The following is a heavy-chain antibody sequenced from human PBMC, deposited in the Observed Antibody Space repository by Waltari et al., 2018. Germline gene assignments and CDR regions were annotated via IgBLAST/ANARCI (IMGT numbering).Heavy chain of an antibody. V-gene: IGHV4-34*01. CDR3: ARGPRYYYGSGSYYYYYGMDV. J-gene: IGHJ6*02. CDR2: SKHSGST. D-gene: IGHD3-10*01. Sequence: QVQLQQWGAGLLKTSEALSLTCAVYGGSFSGYYLSWIRQPPGKRLGWIGESKHSGSTNYTTSLKSRVTISVDTSKNQFSLKLSSVTAADTAVYYCARGPRYYYGSGSYYYYYGMDVWGQGTTVTVSS. CDR1: GGSFSGYY.